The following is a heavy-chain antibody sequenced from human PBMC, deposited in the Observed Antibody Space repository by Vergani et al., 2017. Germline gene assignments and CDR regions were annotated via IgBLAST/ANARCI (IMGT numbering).Heavy chain of an antibody. CDR2: LNHSGST. D-gene: IGHD3-10*01. CDR3: ARGPIRDPTSPFDY. V-gene: IGHV4-34*01. J-gene: IGHJ4*02. CDR1: SLSFSPSS. Sequence: QVQLQQWGAGLLKPSETLSLPFPLSSLSFSPSSSPLIRQPPGKGLHWFQELNHSGSTNYNPSLKSRVTISVDTSKNQFSLKLSSVTAADTAVYYCARGPIRDPTSPFDYWGQGTLVTVSS.